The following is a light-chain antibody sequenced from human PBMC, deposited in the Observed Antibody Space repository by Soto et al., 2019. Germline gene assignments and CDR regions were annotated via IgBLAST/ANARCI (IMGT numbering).Light chain of an antibody. Sequence: DIQMTQSPSSLSAAVGDRVTIACRASQDISNYLVWYQQKPGRPPKLLIFAASTLQSGVPSRFSGGGAGREFIPPISSLQPEDVATYYCQKYDSAPAWTFGQGTKVEIK. CDR3: QKYDSAPAWT. CDR1: QDISNY. J-gene: IGKJ1*01. CDR2: AAS. V-gene: IGKV1-27*01.